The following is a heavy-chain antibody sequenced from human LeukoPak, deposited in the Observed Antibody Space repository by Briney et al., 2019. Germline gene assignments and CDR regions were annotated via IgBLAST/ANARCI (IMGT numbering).Heavy chain of an antibody. CDR2: IIPALRTA. V-gene: IGHV1-69*05. Sequence: PVKVSCKASGGTFNTNGITWVRQAPGAGLEWLGGIIPALRTANFAPKFQGRVTMTTDESTTTVYMELTSLRSEDTAMYFCARERLPRGGDYWYFDIWGRGTLVTVSS. D-gene: IGHD3-10*01. CDR1: GGTFNTNG. J-gene: IGHJ2*01. CDR3: ARERLPRGGDYWYFDI.